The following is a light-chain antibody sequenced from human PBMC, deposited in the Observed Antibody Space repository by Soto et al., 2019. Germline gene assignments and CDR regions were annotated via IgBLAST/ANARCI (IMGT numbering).Light chain of an antibody. CDR2: DAS. Sequence: AIQLTQSPSSLSASVGDRVTITCRASQGISSALAWYQQKPGKAPKLLIYDASSLEXGVPSRFXXXXXXXXXXXXXXXXQPEDFAXYYCQQFNSYQPTFGQGTRLEIK. V-gene: IGKV1-13*02. CDR3: QQFNSYQPT. CDR1: QGISSA. J-gene: IGKJ5*01.